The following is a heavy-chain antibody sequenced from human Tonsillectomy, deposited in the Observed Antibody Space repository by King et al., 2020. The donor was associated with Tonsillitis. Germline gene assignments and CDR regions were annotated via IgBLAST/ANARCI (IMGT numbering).Heavy chain of an antibody. D-gene: IGHD2-2*01. V-gene: IGHV3-23*04. CDR2: ISGSGGST. CDR3: AKGGCSSTSCYYDCDY. Sequence: VQLVESGGGLVQPGGSLRLSCAASGFTFSSYAMSWVRQAPGKGLEWVLAISGSGGSTYYADSVKGRFTISRDNSKNTLYLQMNSLRAEDTAVYYCAKGGCSSTSCYYDCDYWGQGTLVTVSS. CDR1: GFTFSSYA. J-gene: IGHJ4*02.